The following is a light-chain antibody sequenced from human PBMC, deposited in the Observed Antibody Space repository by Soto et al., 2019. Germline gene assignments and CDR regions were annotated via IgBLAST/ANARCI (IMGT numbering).Light chain of an antibody. CDR1: QSINSKS. J-gene: IGKJ3*01. CDR2: NTS. CDR3: QHYGGSFI. Sequence: VLTQSPGTLSLSPGEGATVSCRVSQSINSKSLVWYQRQFGQAPRLLIYNTSSRATGIPDRFSGSGSGTEFTLSISRLEPEDFAVYYCQHYGGSFIFGPGTKVDI. V-gene: IGKV3-20*01.